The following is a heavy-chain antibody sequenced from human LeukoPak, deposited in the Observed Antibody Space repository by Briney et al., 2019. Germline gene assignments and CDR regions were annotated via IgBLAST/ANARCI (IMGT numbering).Heavy chain of an antibody. CDR1: GFIFDTYG. D-gene: IGHD2-15*01. J-gene: IGHJ4*02. V-gene: IGHV3-33*01. CDR2: IWYDGSKK. CDR3: ARGYCSGTACYLDY. Sequence: GGSLRLSCAASGFIFDTYGMHWVRQAPGKGLGWVAVIWYDGSKKYYSDSVKGRFTISRDNSKNTLYLQMNSLRAEDTAVYYCARGYCSGTACYLDYWGQGTLVTVSS.